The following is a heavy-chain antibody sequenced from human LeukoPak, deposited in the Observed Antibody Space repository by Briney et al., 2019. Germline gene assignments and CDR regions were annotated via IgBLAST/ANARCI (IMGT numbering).Heavy chain of an antibody. CDR3: AREGAYCGGDCYLSRPNLDAFDI. Sequence: ASVNVACKASGYTFTGYYMHWVRQAPGQGLEWMGWINPNSGGTNFAQKFQGRVTMTRDTSISTVYRELSRLRSGDTAVYFCAREGAYCGGDCYLSRPNLDAFDIWGQGTMVTVSS. CDR1: GYTFTGYY. V-gene: IGHV1-2*02. J-gene: IGHJ3*02. D-gene: IGHD2-21*02. CDR2: INPNSGGT.